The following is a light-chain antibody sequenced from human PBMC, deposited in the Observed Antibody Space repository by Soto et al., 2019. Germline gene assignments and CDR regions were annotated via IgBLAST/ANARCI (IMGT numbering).Light chain of an antibody. CDR2: KAS. CDR1: QSINMW. J-gene: IGKJ2*01. CDR3: QQYSSYPHT. Sequence: DIQMTQSPSTLSASVGDRVTITCRASQSINMWLAWYQQKPGKAPKLLIYKASFLESGVPSRLSGSGSGTDFTLTIRNLQPDDAATYCCQQYSSYPHTFGQGTKLAIK. V-gene: IGKV1-5*03.